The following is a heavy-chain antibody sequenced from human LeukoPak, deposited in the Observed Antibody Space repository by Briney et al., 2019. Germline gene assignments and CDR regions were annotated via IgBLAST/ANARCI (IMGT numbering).Heavy chain of an antibody. CDR1: GGSISSSSYY. D-gene: IGHD6-13*01. V-gene: IGHV4-39*07. CDR2: IYYSGST. Sequence: PSETLSLTCTVSGGSISSSSYYWGWIRQPPGKGLEWIGSIYYSGSTYYNPSLKSRVTISVDTSKNQFSLKLSSVTAADTAVYYCARYQQRYYYYGMDVWGQGTTVTVSS. J-gene: IGHJ6*02. CDR3: ARYQQRYYYYGMDV.